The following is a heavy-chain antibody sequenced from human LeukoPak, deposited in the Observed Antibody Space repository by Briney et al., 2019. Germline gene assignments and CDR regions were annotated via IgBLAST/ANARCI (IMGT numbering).Heavy chain of an antibody. CDR2: ISSSSSYI. J-gene: IGHJ4*02. D-gene: IGHD1-26*01. CDR1: GFTFSDYS. Sequence: GGSLRLSCAASGFTFSDYSMNWVRQAPGKGLEWVSYISSSSSYIYYADSVKGRFTISRDNAKNSLYLQMNSLRVEDTAVYYCARDVGGSSSGFDYWGQGTLVTVSS. V-gene: IGHV3-21*01. CDR3: ARDVGGSSSGFDY.